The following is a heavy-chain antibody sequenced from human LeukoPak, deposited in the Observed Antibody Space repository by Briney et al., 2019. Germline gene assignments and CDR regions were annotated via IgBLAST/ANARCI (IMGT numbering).Heavy chain of an antibody. Sequence: PGGSLRLSCTASGFTFTNAWMTWVRQAPGKGLAWVGRIRSITAGGTADYAAPVKGRFTMSRDDSKNTLYLQMNSLRAEDTALYYCAKDLVASPYYYGMDVWGPGTTVIVSS. CDR2: IRSITAGGTA. CDR1: GFTFTNAW. V-gene: IGHV3-15*05. CDR3: AKDLVASPYYYGMDV. J-gene: IGHJ6*02. D-gene: IGHD3-16*01.